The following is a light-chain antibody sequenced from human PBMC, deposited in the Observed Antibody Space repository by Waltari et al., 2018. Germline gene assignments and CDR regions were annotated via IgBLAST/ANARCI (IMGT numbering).Light chain of an antibody. CDR2: EVN. J-gene: IGLJ2*01. V-gene: IGLV2-23*02. CDR3: CSYAGSNTFVL. CDR1: SRDVGFYNL. Sequence: QSALTQPASVSGSPGQSPTISCTGTSRDVGFYNLVSWYQQPPGKAPKLIIFEVNKRPSGISNRFSASKSGNTASLTISALQAEDEADYYCCSYAGSNTFVLFGGGTTLTVL.